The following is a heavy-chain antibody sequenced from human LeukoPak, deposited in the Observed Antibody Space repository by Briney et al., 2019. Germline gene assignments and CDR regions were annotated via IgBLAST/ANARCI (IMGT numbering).Heavy chain of an antibody. CDR2: IYPGDSSI. CDR1: GYSFTTYW. V-gene: IGHV5-51*01. CDR3: ASFIAVAATGGFGAFDI. Sequence: GESLKISCKSSGYSFTTYWIGWVRQMPGKGLEWMGIIYPGDSSIRYGPSFQGQVTISADKSISTAYLQWSSLKASDTAMYYCASFIAVAATGGFGAFDIWGQGTMVTVSS. J-gene: IGHJ3*02. D-gene: IGHD6-19*01.